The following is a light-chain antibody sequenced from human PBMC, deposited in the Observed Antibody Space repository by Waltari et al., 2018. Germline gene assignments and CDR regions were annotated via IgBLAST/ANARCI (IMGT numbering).Light chain of an antibody. J-gene: IGKJ4*01. V-gene: IGKV3-11*01. CDR2: DAS. CDR1: QSVSSS. CDR3: QQRSNWPT. Sequence: EIVLTRSPATLSLSPGERATLSCRASQSVSSSLGWYQQKPGQAPRLLIYDASNRATGIPARFSGSGSGTDFTLTISSLEPEDFAVYYCQQRSNWPTFGGGTKVEIK.